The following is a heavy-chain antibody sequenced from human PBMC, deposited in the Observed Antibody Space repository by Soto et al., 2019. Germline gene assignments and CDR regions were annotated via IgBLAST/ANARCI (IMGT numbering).Heavy chain of an antibody. V-gene: IGHV1-2*04. CDR2: INPTSGGT. Sequence: QVQLVQSGAEVKKPGASVRVSCKASGYSFTDYHIHWVRQAPGQGLEWLGRINPTSGGTSNARKFQGCVTMTREKSISTVYRELTRLRSDDTAVYFCARRHSTDCSNGVCSFFYNHDMDVWGQGNTVTVSS. CDR1: GYSFTDYH. J-gene: IGHJ6*02. CDR3: ARRHSTDCSNGVCSFFYNHDMDV. D-gene: IGHD2-8*01.